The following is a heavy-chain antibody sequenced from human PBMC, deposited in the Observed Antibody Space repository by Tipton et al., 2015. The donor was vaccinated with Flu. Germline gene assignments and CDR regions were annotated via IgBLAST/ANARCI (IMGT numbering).Heavy chain of an antibody. Sequence: GLVKPSETLSLTCVVSGGSIGRSTWWTWVRQPPGKGLEWIGEIFHSGNTNYNPSLESRVTISVDKSKNQFSLKLTSVTAADTAVYHCAAADLAGNFDYWGQGILVTVSS. CDR2: IFHSGNT. CDR3: AAADLAGNFDY. D-gene: IGHD1-14*01. J-gene: IGHJ4*02. CDR1: GGSIGRSTW. V-gene: IGHV4-4*02.